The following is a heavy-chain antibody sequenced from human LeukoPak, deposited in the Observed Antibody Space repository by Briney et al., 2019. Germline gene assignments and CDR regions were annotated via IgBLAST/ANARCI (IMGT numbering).Heavy chain of an antibody. Sequence: GASVKVSCKASGGTFSSYAISWVRQAPGQGLEWMGGIIPIFGTANYAQKFQGRVTITTDESTSTAYMELSSLRSEDTAVYYCARLDQLPKHDDAFDIWGQGTMVTVSS. V-gene: IGHV1-69*05. CDR2: IIPIFGTA. CDR3: ARLDQLPKHDDAFDI. D-gene: IGHD2-2*01. J-gene: IGHJ3*02. CDR1: GGTFSSYA.